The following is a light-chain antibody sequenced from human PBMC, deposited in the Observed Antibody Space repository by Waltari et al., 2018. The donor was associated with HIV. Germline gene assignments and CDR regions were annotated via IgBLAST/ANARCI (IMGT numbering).Light chain of an antibody. J-gene: IGLJ3*02. CDR1: NSDIGVHNY. Sequence: QSALTQPASVSGSPGQSITISCTGTNSDIGVHNYVSWYQQHPGKAPKPIIDDVNRRPSGVSNRFAAAKSGNTASRTISGLQAEDEADYYCSSYTFNNAWVFGGGTKLTVL. V-gene: IGLV2-14*01. CDR2: DVN. CDR3: SSYTFNNAWV.